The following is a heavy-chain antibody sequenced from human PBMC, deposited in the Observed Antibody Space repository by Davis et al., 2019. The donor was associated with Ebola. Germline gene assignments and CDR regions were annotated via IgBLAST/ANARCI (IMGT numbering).Heavy chain of an antibody. CDR1: GFTFSSYW. D-gene: IGHD2-2*01. CDR2: INGDGSFT. J-gene: IGHJ4*02. CDR3: ARSSYQPDY. Sequence: GESLKISCAASGFTFSSYWMHWVRQAPGKGLVWVSRINGDGSFTDYADSVKGRFTMSSDNSRNTVSLQMNSLRAEDTALYYCARSSYQPDYWGQGTLVTVSS. V-gene: IGHV3-74*01.